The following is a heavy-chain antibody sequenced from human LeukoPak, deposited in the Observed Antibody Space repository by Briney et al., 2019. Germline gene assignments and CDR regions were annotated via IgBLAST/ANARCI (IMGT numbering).Heavy chain of an antibody. CDR3: ASSSSADFDY. V-gene: IGHV4-30-2*01. Sequence: SETLSLTCAVSGGSMSSGDTGGYSWSWIRQPPGGGLEWIGYIYHSGSTYYNPSPKSRVTISVDRSKNQFSLKLKSVTAADAAAYYCASSSSADFDYWGQGVLVTVSS. D-gene: IGHD6-13*01. J-gene: IGHJ4*02. CDR1: GGSMSSGDTGGYS. CDR2: IYHSGST.